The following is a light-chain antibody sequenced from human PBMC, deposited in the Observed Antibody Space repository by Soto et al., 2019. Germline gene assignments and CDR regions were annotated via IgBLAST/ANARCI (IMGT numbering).Light chain of an antibody. V-gene: IGKV3-20*01. CDR2: GAS. CDR1: QSVSSSY. J-gene: IGKJ1*01. Sequence: EIVLTQSPGTLSLSPGERATLSCRASQSVSSSYLAWYQQKPGQAPSLLMYGASSRATGIPDRFSGRGSRTDFTVTTRSPEPEDLAVDYCQEYGSSPAWTFGQGTKVEIK. CDR3: QEYGSSPAWT.